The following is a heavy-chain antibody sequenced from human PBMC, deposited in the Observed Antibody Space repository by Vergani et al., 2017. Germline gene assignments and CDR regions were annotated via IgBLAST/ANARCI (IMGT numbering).Heavy chain of an antibody. D-gene: IGHD3-10*01. CDR2: IIPIFGTA. CDR3: ASDRKGVGPVYGMAV. Sequence: QVQLVQSGGEVKKPGSSVKVSCKASGGTFSSYAISWVRQAPGQGLEWMGRIIPIFGTANYAQKFQGRVTITADESKSTAYMELSSLRSEDPDVYYCASDRKGVGPVYGMAVWGQGTTVTGSS. CDR1: GGTFSSYA. V-gene: IGHV1-69*13. J-gene: IGHJ6*02.